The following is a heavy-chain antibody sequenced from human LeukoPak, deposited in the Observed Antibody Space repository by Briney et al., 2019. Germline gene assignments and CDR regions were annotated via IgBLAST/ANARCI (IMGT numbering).Heavy chain of an antibody. Sequence: GESLKISCKGSGFIFTGYWIVWVRQMPGKCLELMGIIYPADSETTDSPSFQGQITISADRSSTTAHLQWSSLKASDSAIYYCARATCVNGICYTLYWGQGSLVTVSS. J-gene: IGHJ4*02. V-gene: IGHV5-51*01. CDR2: IYPADSET. CDR3: ARATCVNGICYTLY. D-gene: IGHD2-8*01. CDR1: GFIFTGYW.